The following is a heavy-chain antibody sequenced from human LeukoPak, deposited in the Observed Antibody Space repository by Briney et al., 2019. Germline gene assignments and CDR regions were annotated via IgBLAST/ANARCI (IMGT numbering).Heavy chain of an antibody. CDR2: IRCKASRYAT. D-gene: IGHD1-20*01. V-gene: IGHV3-73*01. J-gene: IGHJ4*02. CDR1: GFTFSGSA. CDR3: TRDGPASDNWNHYFDY. Sequence: GGSLRLSCPASGFTFSGSALHWLRQPSGRGLDWVGRIRCKASRYATAYAASVQGRFIIATDDSENTAYLQMSSLKTDDTAVYFCTRDGPASDNWNHYFDYWGQGTVVSVSS.